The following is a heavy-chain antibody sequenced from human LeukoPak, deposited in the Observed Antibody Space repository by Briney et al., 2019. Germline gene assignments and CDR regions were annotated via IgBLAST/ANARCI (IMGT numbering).Heavy chain of an antibody. V-gene: IGHV3-23*01. J-gene: IGHJ4*02. Sequence: GGSLRLSCAASGLTVSSNYMSWVRQAPGKGLEWVSAISGSGGSTYYADSVKGRFTISRDNSKNTLYLQMNSLRAEDTAVYYCAKDPPGLRYFDWLAPNFDYWGQGTLVTVSS. CDR2: ISGSGGST. CDR1: GLTVSSNY. CDR3: AKDPPGLRYFDWLAPNFDY. D-gene: IGHD3-9*01.